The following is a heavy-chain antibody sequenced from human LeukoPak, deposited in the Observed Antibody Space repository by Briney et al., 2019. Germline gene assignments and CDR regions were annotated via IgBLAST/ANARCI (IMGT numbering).Heavy chain of an antibody. J-gene: IGHJ5*02. D-gene: IGHD6-19*01. V-gene: IGHV4-59*01. CDR3: ARADSSGWYFSGWFDP. CDR1: GGSISNYY. Sequence: SETLSLTCTVSGGSISNYYWSWIRQPPGKGLEWIGYIYYSGSTNYNPSLKSRVTISVDTSKNQFSLKLSPMTAADTAVYYCARADSSGWYFSGWFDPWGQGTLVTVSS. CDR2: IYYSGST.